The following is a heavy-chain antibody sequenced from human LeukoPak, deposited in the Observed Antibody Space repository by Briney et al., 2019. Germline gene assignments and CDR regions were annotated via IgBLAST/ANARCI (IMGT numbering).Heavy chain of an antibody. V-gene: IGHV3-23*01. D-gene: IGHD3-22*01. J-gene: IGHJ4*02. Sequence: GGSLRLSCSASGFTFSRSAMTWVRQLPGGGLEWVSSISGNGQQTYYGDSVKGRFSVSRDNSQNTLYLQMDSLRADDSALYYCAKDAHYLDSSGYLIPFDYWGQGTLVTVSS. CDR1: GFTFSRSA. CDR3: AKDAHYLDSSGYLIPFDY. CDR2: ISGNGQQT.